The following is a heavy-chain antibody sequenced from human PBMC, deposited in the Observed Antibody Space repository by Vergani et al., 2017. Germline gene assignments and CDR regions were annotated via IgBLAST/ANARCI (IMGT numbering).Heavy chain of an antibody. CDR1: GDSISSGVYY. V-gene: IGHV4-30-4*01. CDR2: IYSTGST. CDR3: ARLYYYGSGSYYNRPYYFDY. D-gene: IGHD3-10*01. Sequence: QVQLQESGPGLVKPSQTLSLTCSVSGDSISSGVYYWNWIRQHPGKGLEWIGYIYSTGSTHHNPSLRRRINMSVYTSKNQFSLKLNSVTAADTAVYYCARLYYYGSGSYYNRPYYFDYWGQGTLVTVSS. J-gene: IGHJ4*02.